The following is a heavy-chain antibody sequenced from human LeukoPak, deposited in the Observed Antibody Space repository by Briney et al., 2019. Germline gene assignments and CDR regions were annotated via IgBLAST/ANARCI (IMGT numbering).Heavy chain of an antibody. D-gene: IGHD2-21*01. CDR1: GFTFSDYA. CDR2: ITGSGVST. V-gene: IGHV3-23*01. Sequence: GGSLRLSCAASGFTFSDYAMSWVHQAPGKGLEWVSAITGSGVSTYYADSVKGRFTISRDNSKNTLYLQMNSLRAEDTAVYFCAKAVALGFDYWGQGTLVPVSS. J-gene: IGHJ4*02. CDR3: AKAVALGFDY.